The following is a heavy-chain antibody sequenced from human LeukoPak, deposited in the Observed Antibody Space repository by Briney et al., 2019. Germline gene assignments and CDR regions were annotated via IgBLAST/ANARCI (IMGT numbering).Heavy chain of an antibody. CDR1: GFTFSSYD. V-gene: IGHV3-13*01. Sequence: GGSLRLSCAASGFTFSSYDMHWVCQATGKGLEWVSAIGTAGDTYYPGSVKGRFTISRENAKNSLYLQMNSLRAGDTAVYFCAIRGYSYGYGHDAFDIWGQGTMVTVSS. CDR2: IGTAGDT. J-gene: IGHJ3*02. D-gene: IGHD5-18*01. CDR3: AIRGYSYGYGHDAFDI.